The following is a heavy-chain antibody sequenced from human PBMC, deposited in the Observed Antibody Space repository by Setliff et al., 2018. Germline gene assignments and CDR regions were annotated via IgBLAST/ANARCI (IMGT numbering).Heavy chain of an antibody. D-gene: IGHD3-22*01. J-gene: IGHJ4*02. CDR3: ARYDSSGYSENYYFDY. CDR1: GFSIISNYY. V-gene: IGHV4-38-2*01. CDR2: VLHSGRT. Sequence: PSETLSLTCAVSGFSIISNYYWAWIRQPPGKGLEWIGSVLHSGRTPYNPSLKSRVTISADTSKNQFSLKLYSVTAADTAIYYCARYDSSGYSENYYFDYWGQGTLVTVSS.